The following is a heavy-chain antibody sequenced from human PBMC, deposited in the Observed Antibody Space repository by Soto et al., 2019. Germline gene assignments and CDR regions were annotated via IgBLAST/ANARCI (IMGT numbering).Heavy chain of an antibody. CDR2: VTVTGGST. J-gene: IGHJ5*02. CDR3: ARQRSPEGWFDP. D-gene: IGHD3-10*01. CDR1: TMSFNTNG. Sequence: EVEMLESGGGLVQPGGSLRLSCAASTMSFNTNGVTWVRQAPGKGLEWVSTVTVTGGSTYYADSVKGRFTISRDRSNYTVSLLLNSLRVEDTAIYYCARQRSPEGWFDPWGQGTLVTVSS. V-gene: IGHV3-23*01.